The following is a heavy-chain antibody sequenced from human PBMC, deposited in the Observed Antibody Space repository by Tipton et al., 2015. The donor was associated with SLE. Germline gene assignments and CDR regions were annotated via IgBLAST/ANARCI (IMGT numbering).Heavy chain of an antibody. J-gene: IGHJ6*04. CDR1: GYRFTGYY. D-gene: IGHD6-19*01. Sequence: QLVQSGAEVKKPGASVKLSCQSSGYRFTGYYVHWVRQARGQGLEWMGWISPTSGGTKYVQKYQGRVTMTRDRSINTFYMEMTGLRHDDTAVYYCAGSPWQWAGYMDVWGKGTTVTVSS. CDR3: AGSPWQWAGYMDV. CDR2: ISPTSGGT. V-gene: IGHV1-2*02.